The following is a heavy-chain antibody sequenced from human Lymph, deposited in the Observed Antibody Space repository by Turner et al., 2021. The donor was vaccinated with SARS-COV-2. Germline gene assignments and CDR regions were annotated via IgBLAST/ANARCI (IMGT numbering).Heavy chain of an antibody. CDR3: AKDPNWYVLSAVDY. CDR2: ISGSGFTT. CDR1: GFTFSCYA. J-gene: IGHJ4*02. V-gene: IGHV3-23*01. Sequence: EVQLLESGGGLVQPGGSLRLVCAASGFTFSCYAVSWVRQAPGKGLEWVSTISGSGFTTYYADSVKGRFTISRDNSKNTLYLQMNSLRAEDTAVYYCAKDPNWYVLSAVDYWGQGTLVTVSS. D-gene: IGHD1-1*01.